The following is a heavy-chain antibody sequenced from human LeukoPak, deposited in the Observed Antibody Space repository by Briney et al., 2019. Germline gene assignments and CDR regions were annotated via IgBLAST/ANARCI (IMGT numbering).Heavy chain of an antibody. CDR3: AKDSAFYYIDV. D-gene: IGHD3-10*01. J-gene: IGHJ6*03. CDR2: INSDVSST. CDR1: GFTFSSYW. V-gene: IGHV3-74*01. Sequence: GGSLRLSCAASGFTFSSYWMHWVRQAPGKGLVWVSRINSDVSSTSYADSVKGRFTISRDNSKNTLYLQMNSLKGDDTAVYYCAKDSAFYYIDVWGKGTTVIISS.